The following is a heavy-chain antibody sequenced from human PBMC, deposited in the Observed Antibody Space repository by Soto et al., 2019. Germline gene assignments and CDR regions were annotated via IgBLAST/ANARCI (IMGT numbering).Heavy chain of an antibody. D-gene: IGHD3-22*01. Sequence: SETLSLTCTASGGSISSGGYYWSWIRQHPGKGLEWIGYIYYSGSTYYNPSLKSRVTISVDTSKNQFSLKLSSVTAADTAVYYCARTGNYYDSSGRNWFDPWGQGTLVTVS. CDR2: IYYSGST. V-gene: IGHV4-31*03. CDR1: GGSISSGGYY. CDR3: ARTGNYYDSSGRNWFDP. J-gene: IGHJ5*02.